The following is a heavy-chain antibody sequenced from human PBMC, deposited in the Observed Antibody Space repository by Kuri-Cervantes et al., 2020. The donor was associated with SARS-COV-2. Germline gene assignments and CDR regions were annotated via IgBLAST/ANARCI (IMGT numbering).Heavy chain of an antibody. CDR2: IYYSGST. CDR1: GGSISSYY. Sequence: GSLRLSCTVSGGSISSYYWSWIRQPPGKGLEWIGYIYYSGSTYYNPSLKSRVTISVDTSMNQFSLKLSSVTAADTAVYYCARASDYVWGSLYYFDYWGQGTRVTVSS. D-gene: IGHD3-16*01. V-gene: IGHV4-59*12. J-gene: IGHJ4*02. CDR3: ARASDYVWGSLYYFDY.